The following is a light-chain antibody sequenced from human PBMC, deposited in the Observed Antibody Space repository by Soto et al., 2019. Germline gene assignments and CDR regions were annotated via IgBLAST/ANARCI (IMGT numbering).Light chain of an antibody. J-gene: IGKJ2*01. CDR2: AAS. CDR3: QQYGSSPYT. CDR1: QSVRSSY. V-gene: IGKV3-20*01. Sequence: EIVLTQSPGTLSLSPGEGATLSCRASQSVRSSYLAWYQQKPGQAPRLLIFAASSSATGIPDRFSGSGSGTDFTLTISRLEPEDFAVYYCQQYGSSPYTFGHGTKLEIK.